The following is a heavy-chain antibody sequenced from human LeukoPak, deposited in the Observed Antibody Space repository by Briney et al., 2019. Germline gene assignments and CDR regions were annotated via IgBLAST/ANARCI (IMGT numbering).Heavy chain of an antibody. CDR3: ARAPDYYDSSGYTYFQH. Sequence: GGSLRLSCAASGFTFSSYAMSWVRQAPGKGLEWVSAISGSGGSTYYADSVKGRFTISRDNSKNTLYLQMNSLRAEDTAVYYCARAPDYYDSSGYTYFQHWGQGTLVTVSS. D-gene: IGHD3-22*01. CDR1: GFTFSSYA. V-gene: IGHV3-23*01. CDR2: ISGSGGST. J-gene: IGHJ1*01.